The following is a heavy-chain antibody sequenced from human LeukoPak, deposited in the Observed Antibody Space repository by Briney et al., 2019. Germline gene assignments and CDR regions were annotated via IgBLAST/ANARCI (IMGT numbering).Heavy chain of an antibody. J-gene: IGHJ3*02. CDR2: ISSSSSTI. Sequence: PGGSLRLSCAASGFTFCSYSMNGVRQAPGKGLAWVSYISSSSSTIYYADSVKGRFTISRDNGKNSLYLQMNNLRAEDTAVYYCASQLGDASDIWGQGTMVTVSS. CDR1: GFTFCSYS. V-gene: IGHV3-48*01. D-gene: IGHD6-13*01. CDR3: ASQLGDASDI.